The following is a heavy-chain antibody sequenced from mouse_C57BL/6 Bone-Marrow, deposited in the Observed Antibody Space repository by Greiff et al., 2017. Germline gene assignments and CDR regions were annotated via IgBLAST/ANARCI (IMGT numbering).Heavy chain of an antibody. CDR3: ALTGTGDY. J-gene: IGHJ2*01. D-gene: IGHD4-1*01. CDR2: IDPSDSYT. Sequence: QVQLQQPGAELVKPGASVKLSCKASGYTFTSYWMQWVKQRPGQGLEWIGEIDPSDSYTNYNQKFKGKATLTVDPSSSTAYMQLSSLTSEDSAVYYCALTGTGDYWGQGTTLTVSS. V-gene: IGHV1-50*01. CDR1: GYTFTSYW.